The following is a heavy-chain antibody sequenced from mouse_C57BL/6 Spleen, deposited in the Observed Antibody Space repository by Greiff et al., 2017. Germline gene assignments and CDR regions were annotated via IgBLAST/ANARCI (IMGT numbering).Heavy chain of an antibody. Sequence: VMLVESGPELVKPGASVKLSCKASGYTFTSYDINWVKQRPGQGLEWIGWIYPRDGSTKYNGKFTGKATLTVDTSSSTAYMELHSLTSEDSAVYFCAREGNYDGYPAWFAYWGQGTLVTVSA. V-gene: IGHV1-85*01. D-gene: IGHD2-3*01. CDR1: GYTFTSYD. CDR2: IYPRDGST. J-gene: IGHJ3*01. CDR3: AREGNYDGYPAWFAY.